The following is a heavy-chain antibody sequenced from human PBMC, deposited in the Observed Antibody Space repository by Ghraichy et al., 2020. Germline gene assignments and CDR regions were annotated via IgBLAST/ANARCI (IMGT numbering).Heavy chain of an antibody. V-gene: IGHV4-39*01. D-gene: IGHD6-13*01. J-gene: IGHJ5*02. CDR2: IYYTGST. Sequence: LNISCTVSGGSISSSGYYWGWIRQPPGKGLEWIGSIYYTGSTYYNPSLKGRVTISVDTSKIQFSLKVSSVTAADTAVYYCASGEQLPRFDPWGQGALVTVSS. CDR3: ASGEQLPRFDP. CDR1: GGSISSSGYY.